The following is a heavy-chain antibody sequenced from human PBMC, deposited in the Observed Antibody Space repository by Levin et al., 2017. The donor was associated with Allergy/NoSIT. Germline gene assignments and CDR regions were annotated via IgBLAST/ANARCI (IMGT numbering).Heavy chain of an antibody. D-gene: IGHD2-15*01. J-gene: IGHJ6*02. V-gene: IGHV3-33*01. CDR2: IWYDGSNK. CDR3: ARDLRIYGSTYYYYYGMDV. Sequence: GGSLRLSCAASGFTFSSYGMHWVRQAPGKGLEWVAVIWYDGSNKYYADSVKGRFTISRDNSKNTLYLQMNSLRAEDTAVYYCARDLRIYGSTYYYYYGMDVWGQGTTVTVSS. CDR1: GFTFSSYG.